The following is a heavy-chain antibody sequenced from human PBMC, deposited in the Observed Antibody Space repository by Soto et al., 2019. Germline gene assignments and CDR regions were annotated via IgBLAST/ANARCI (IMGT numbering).Heavy chain of an antibody. CDR3: ARNTIPQPHS. V-gene: IGHV3-23*01. Sequence: PGGSLRLCCAASGFTFSSYSMNWVRQAPGKGLEWVSAISSSGGSTYYADSVKGRFTISRDNSKNTLYLQMNSLRAEDTAVYYCARNTIPQPHSWGQGTLVTVSS. J-gene: IGHJ4*02. D-gene: IGHD2-2*01. CDR2: ISSSGGST. CDR1: GFTFSSYS.